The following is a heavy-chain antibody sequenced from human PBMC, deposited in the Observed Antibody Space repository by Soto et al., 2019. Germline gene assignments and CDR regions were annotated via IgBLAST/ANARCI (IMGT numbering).Heavy chain of an antibody. Sequence: GGSQRLSCAASGFTFSSYAMSWVRQAPGKGLEWVSGISGSGDSTYHADSVKSRFTISRDNAKNTLYLQMNSLRAEDTAVYFCAKGPWELLQRYYFDYWGQGTLVTVSS. CDR3: AKGPWELLQRYYFDY. D-gene: IGHD1-26*01. CDR2: ISGSGDST. V-gene: IGHV3-23*01. J-gene: IGHJ4*02. CDR1: GFTFSSYA.